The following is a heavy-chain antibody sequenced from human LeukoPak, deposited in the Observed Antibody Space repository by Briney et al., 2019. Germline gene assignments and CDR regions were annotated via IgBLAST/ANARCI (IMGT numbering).Heavy chain of an antibody. Sequence: PSETLSLTCTVSGDSINGLDLWSWVRQPPGKGLEWIGEMYLSGTTHSNPSVKSRVTISIDKSKNLFFLNLSSVTAADTAVYYCAGLVGRYSSGLYYYYFDYWGQGTLVTVSS. CDR3: AGLVGRYSSGLYYYYFDY. CDR2: MYLSGTT. V-gene: IGHV4-4*02. CDR1: GDSINGLDL. J-gene: IGHJ4*02. D-gene: IGHD6-19*01.